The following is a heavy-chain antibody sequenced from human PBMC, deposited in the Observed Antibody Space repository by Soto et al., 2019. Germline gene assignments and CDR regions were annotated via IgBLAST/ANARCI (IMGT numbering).Heavy chain of an antibody. J-gene: IGHJ4*02. CDR3: TRDAYYDESSGYFDY. D-gene: IGHD3-22*01. CDR1: GFIFNNYW. Sequence: EVQLVESGGGLVQPGGSLRLSCAASGFIFNNYWMTWVRQAPGKGLEWVANIKQDGSEKYYVDSVKGRFTISRDNAKNSRYLQMNRLRADDTAVYYCTRDAYYDESSGYFDYWGQGTLVTVSS. CDR2: IKQDGSEK. V-gene: IGHV3-7*01.